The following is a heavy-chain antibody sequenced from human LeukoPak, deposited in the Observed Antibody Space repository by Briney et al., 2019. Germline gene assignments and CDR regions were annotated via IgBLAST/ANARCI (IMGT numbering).Heavy chain of an antibody. CDR1: GYSFTSYW. D-gene: IGHD3-22*01. V-gene: IGHV5-51*01. Sequence: GESLKISCKGSGYSFTSYWIGWVRQMPGKGLEWMGIIYPGDSDTRYSPSFQGQVTISADKSISTAYPQWSSLKASDTAMYYCARGDYYDSSGYYDFDYWGQGTLVTVSS. CDR3: ARGDYYDSSGYYDFDY. J-gene: IGHJ4*02. CDR2: IYPGDSDT.